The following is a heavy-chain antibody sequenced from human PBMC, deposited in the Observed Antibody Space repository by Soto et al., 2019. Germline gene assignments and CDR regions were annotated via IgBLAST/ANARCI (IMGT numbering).Heavy chain of an antibody. Sequence: GESLKISCKGSGYIFSIYWIGWVRQMPGKGLEWMGIIYPGDSDTRYSPSFQGQVTISADKSISTAYLQWSSLKASDTAIYYCARHTVAGTRSMGNPPGYWGQGTLVTVSS. D-gene: IGHD6-19*01. J-gene: IGHJ4*02. CDR2: IYPGDSDT. CDR1: GYIFSIYW. CDR3: ARHTVAGTRSMGNPPGY. V-gene: IGHV5-51*01.